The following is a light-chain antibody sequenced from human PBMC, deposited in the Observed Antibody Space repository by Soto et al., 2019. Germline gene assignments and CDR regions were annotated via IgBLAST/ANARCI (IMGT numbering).Light chain of an antibody. CDR2: GAS. V-gene: IGKV3-15*01. J-gene: IGKJ5*01. CDR3: QQYNSWPPIT. Sequence: EVVMTQSPATLSVSPGERAILSCRASESVRSHLAWYQQRPGQAPRLVIYGASTRATGIPDRFSGGGSGTEFPHTISSLQSEDFAVYYCQQYNSWPPITFGQGTRLEIK. CDR1: ESVRSH.